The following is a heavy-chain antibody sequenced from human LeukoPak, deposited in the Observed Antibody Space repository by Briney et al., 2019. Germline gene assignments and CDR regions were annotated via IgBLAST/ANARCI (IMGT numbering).Heavy chain of an antibody. Sequence: GGSLRLSCATSGFTFSSYAMHWVRQAPGKGLEWVAVISYDGSNKYYADSVKGRFTISRDNSKNTLYLQMNSLRAEDTAVYYCARDPNYYDSSGRGPGDYWGQGTLVTVSS. J-gene: IGHJ4*02. CDR3: ARDPNYYDSSGRGPGDY. V-gene: IGHV3-30-3*01. D-gene: IGHD3-22*01. CDR2: ISYDGSNK. CDR1: GFTFSSYA.